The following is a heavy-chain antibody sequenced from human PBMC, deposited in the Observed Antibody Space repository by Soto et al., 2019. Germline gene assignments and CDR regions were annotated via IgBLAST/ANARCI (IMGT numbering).Heavy chain of an antibody. CDR1: GGSVSSGSYY. CDR2: IYYSGST. Sequence: QVQLQESGPGLVKPSETLSLTCTVSGGSVSSGSYYWSWIRQPPGKGLEWIGYIYYSGSTNYNPSLTSRVTISVDTSKNQFSLKLSSVTAADTAVYYCARDELALRDYYYYGMDVWGQGTTVTVSS. CDR3: ARDELALRDYYYYGMDV. V-gene: IGHV4-61*01. J-gene: IGHJ6*02. D-gene: IGHD1-7*01.